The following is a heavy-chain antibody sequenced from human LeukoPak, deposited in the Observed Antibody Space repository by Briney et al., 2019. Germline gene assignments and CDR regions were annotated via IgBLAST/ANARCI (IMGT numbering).Heavy chain of an antibody. CDR3: ARGIQLWLQDWYFDL. Sequence: PGGSLRLSCAASGFTFSSYWMSWVRQAPGKGLEWVANRKQDGSEKYYVDSVKGRFTISRDNAKNSLYLQMNRVRAEDTAVYYCARGIQLWLQDWYFDLWGRGTLVTVSS. J-gene: IGHJ2*01. CDR2: RKQDGSEK. V-gene: IGHV3-7*05. CDR1: GFTFSSYW. D-gene: IGHD5-18*01.